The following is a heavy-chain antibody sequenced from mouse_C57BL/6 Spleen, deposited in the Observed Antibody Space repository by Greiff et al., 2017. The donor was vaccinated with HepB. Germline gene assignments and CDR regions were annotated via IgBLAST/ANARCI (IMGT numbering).Heavy chain of an antibody. CDR1: GFTFSSYG. Sequence: DVQLVESGGDLVKPGGSLKLSCAASGFTFSSYGMSWVRQTPDKRLEWVATISSGGSYTYYPDSVKGRFTISRDNAKNTLYLQMSSLTSEDTAMYYCARLGGNYLAWFAYWGQGTLVTVSA. V-gene: IGHV5-6*01. J-gene: IGHJ3*01. CDR2: ISSGGSYT. D-gene: IGHD2-1*01. CDR3: ARLGGNYLAWFAY.